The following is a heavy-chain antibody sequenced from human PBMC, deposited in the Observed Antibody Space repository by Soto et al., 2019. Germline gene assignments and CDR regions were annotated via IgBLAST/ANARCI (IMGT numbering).Heavy chain of an antibody. CDR3: VRGGSNYAS. CDR1: GFTFSDSC. D-gene: IGHD4-4*01. CDR2: IKRDESEK. Sequence: EVQLVESGGGLVQPGGSLRLSCTASGFTFSDSCMTWVRQAPGKGLEWVARIKRDESEKKYADSVKGRFSISTDNDKNSMYLQMNSLRGEETAVYYCVRGGSNYASWGQGTLVTVSS. V-gene: IGHV3-7*01. J-gene: IGHJ5*02.